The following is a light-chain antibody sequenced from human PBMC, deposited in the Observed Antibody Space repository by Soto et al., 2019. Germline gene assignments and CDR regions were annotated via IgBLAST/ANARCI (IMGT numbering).Light chain of an antibody. V-gene: IGKV3-15*01. CDR1: QSVRSN. Sequence: ETVLAQSPATLSLSPGERATLSCRASQSVRSNLAWYQQKPGQAPRLLIYGASTRATGIPARFSGSGSGTEFSLTISSLQSEDFAVYYCQQYNNWPQTFGQGTKVDIK. CDR2: GAS. CDR3: QQYNNWPQT. J-gene: IGKJ1*01.